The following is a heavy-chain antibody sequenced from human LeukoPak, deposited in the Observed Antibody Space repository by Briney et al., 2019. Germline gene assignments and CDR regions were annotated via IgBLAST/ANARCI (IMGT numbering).Heavy chain of an antibody. V-gene: IGHV4-30-4*08. Sequence: SQTLSLTCTVSGGSISSGDYYWSWIRQPPGKGLEWIGYIYYSGSTYYNPSLKSRVTISVDTSKNQFSLKLSSVTAADTAVYYCASSDIRYFDWSPGDWFDPWGQGTLVTVSS. CDR1: GGSISSGDYY. CDR2: IYYSGST. J-gene: IGHJ5*02. D-gene: IGHD3-9*01. CDR3: ASSDIRYFDWSPGDWFDP.